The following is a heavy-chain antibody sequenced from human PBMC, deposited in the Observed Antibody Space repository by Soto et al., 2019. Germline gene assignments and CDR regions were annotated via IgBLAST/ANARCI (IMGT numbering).Heavy chain of an antibody. CDR2: IIPIFGTA. J-gene: IGHJ6*02. D-gene: IGHD5-12*01. Sequence: SVKVSCKASGGTFSSYAISWLRQSPGQGLEWMGGIIPIFGTANYAQKFQGRVTITADESTSTAHMELSSLRSEDTAVYYCARDAVEMATIRYYYYGMDVWGQGTTVTVSS. CDR3: ARDAVEMATIRYYYYGMDV. CDR1: GGTFSSYA. V-gene: IGHV1-69*13.